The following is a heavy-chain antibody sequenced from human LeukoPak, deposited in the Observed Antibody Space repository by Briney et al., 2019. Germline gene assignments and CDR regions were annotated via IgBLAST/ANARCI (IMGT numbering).Heavy chain of an antibody. CDR3: ARDPYCSSTSCRDY. CDR1: GFTFNSFW. J-gene: IGHJ4*02. Sequence: GGSLRLSCAASGFTFNSFWMSWVRQAPGKGLEWVANIKQDGSQKYYVDSVKGRFTISRDNAKNSLSLQMNSLRVEDTTVYYCARDPYCSSTSCRDYWGQGTLVTVSS. V-gene: IGHV3-7*01. D-gene: IGHD2-2*01. CDR2: IKQDGSQK.